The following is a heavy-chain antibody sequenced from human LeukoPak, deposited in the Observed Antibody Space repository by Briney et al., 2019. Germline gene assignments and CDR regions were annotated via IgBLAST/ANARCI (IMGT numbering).Heavy chain of an antibody. J-gene: IGHJ3*02. V-gene: IGHV4-59*01. D-gene: IGHD3-3*01. CDR3: ARFVLELIALRSVMGASEI. CDR2: IYYSGDT. CDR1: GGSIRPYY. Sequence: PSETLSLTCGVSGGSIRPYYWTWVRQPPGKGLEWLSYIYYSGDTRYNPSLKSRVTMSVDTSKNQFSLKLSSVTAADTAVYYCARFVLELIALRSVMGASEIWGQGIMVSVSS.